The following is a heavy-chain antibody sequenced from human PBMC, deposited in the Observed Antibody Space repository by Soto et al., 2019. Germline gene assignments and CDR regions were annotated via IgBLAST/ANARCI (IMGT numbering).Heavy chain of an antibody. J-gene: IGHJ4*02. CDR1: GYTFTIYG. D-gene: IGHD3-22*01. CDR2: ISGYNGNT. CDR3: ARVDYYDSSGYYGY. Sequence: QVQLVQSGAEVKKPAASVKVSCKASGYTFTIYGISWVRQAPGQGLEWMGWISGYNGNTDYAQNLQDRVTLTTDASTSSVYMELRSLRSDDTAVYYCARVDYYDSSGYYGYWGQGTLITVSS. V-gene: IGHV1-18*04.